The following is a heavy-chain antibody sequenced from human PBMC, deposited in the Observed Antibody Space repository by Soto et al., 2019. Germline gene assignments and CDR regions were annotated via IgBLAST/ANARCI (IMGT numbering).Heavy chain of an antibody. V-gene: IGHV3-15*01. Sequence: GGSLRLSCAASGFTFSNAWMSWVRQAPGKGLEWVGRIKSKTDGGTTDYAAPVKGRFTISRDDSKNTLYLQMNSLKTEDTAVYYCTTDHHDFWSGYYDYWGQGTLVTVSS. CDR3: TTDHHDFWSGYYDY. CDR2: IKSKTDGGTT. J-gene: IGHJ4*02. D-gene: IGHD3-3*01. CDR1: GFTFSNAW.